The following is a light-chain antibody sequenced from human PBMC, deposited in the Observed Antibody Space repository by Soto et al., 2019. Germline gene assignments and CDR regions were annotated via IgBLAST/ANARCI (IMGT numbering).Light chain of an antibody. CDR1: SSNIGRGSV. CDR3: QSYDSSLSVLYV. Sequence: QSVLTQPPSASGTPGQRVTISCSGSSSNIGRGSVNWYQQLPGTAPKLLIHGDSNRPSGVPDRFSGSKSGTSASLAITGLQAEDEADYYCQSYDSSLSVLYVFGTGTKLTVL. J-gene: IGLJ1*01. CDR2: GDS. V-gene: IGLV1-40*01.